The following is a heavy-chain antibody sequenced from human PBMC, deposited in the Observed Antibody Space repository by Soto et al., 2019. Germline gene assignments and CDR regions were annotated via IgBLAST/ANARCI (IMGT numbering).Heavy chain of an antibody. V-gene: IGHV5-10-1*01. Sequence: ESLKLSCKGSGYSFTSYWISWVREMPGKGLEWMGRIDPSDSYTNYSPSFQGHVTISADKSISTAYLQWSSLKASDTAMYYCARWGYSGYDPAYWGQGTLVTVSS. J-gene: IGHJ4*02. CDR2: IDPSDSYT. CDR1: GYSFTSYW. CDR3: ARWGYSGYDPAY. D-gene: IGHD5-12*01.